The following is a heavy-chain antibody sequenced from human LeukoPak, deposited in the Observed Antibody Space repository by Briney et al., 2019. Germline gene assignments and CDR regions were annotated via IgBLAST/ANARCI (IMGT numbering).Heavy chain of an antibody. CDR2: IYYSGST. Sequence: SQTLSLTCTVSGGSISSGGYYWSWIRQHPGKDLEWIGYIYYSGSTYYNPSLKSRVTISVDTSKNQFSLKLSSVTAADTAVYYCARGIAYSTQTWGQGTLVTVSS. CDR1: GGSISSGGYY. J-gene: IGHJ5*02. D-gene: IGHD6-13*01. CDR3: ARGIAYSTQT. V-gene: IGHV4-31*03.